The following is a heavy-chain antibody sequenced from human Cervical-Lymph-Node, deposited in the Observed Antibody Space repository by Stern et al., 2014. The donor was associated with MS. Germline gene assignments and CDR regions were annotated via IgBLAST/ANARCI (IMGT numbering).Heavy chain of an antibody. CDR1: GYNFIDHA. CDR2: INGGPGTT. J-gene: IGHJ4*02. Sequence: VQLVQSGAEVKKPGSSMTISCKTSGYNFIDHAIHWVRQAPGQRLEWMGWINGGPGTTKYSQKFQARVSFTRDKAASAAYMDLSSLSPDDTAVYYCARQPDYSDFLDFWGQGTLVTVSS. CDR3: ARQPDYSDFLDF. V-gene: IGHV1-3*01. D-gene: IGHD4-11*01.